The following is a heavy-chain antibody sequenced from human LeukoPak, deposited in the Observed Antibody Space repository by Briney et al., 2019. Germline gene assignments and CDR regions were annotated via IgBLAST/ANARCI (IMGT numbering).Heavy chain of an antibody. D-gene: IGHD3-3*01. CDR2: IRYDGSNK. CDR3: AKDVYDFWSGFDY. CDR1: GFTFSSYG. V-gene: IGHV3-30*02. J-gene: IGHJ4*02. Sequence: PVGSLRLSCAASGFTFSSYGMHWVRQAPGKGLEWVAFIRYDGSNKYYADSVKGRFTISRDNSKNTLYLQMNSLRAEDAAVYFCAKDVYDFWSGFDYWGQGTLVTVSS.